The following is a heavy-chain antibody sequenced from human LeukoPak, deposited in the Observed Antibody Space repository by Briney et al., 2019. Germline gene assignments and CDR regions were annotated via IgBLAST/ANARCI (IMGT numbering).Heavy chain of an antibody. CDR1: GFTFSDYY. V-gene: IGHV3-11*04. J-gene: IGHJ4*02. CDR2: ISSSGSAI. CDR3: AKGQISRSDRFDY. Sequence: GGSLRLSCAASGFTFSDYYMSWIRQAPGKGLEWVSYISSSGSAIYYADSVKGRFTISRDNAKNSLYLQMNSLRAEDTAVYYCAKGQISRSDRFDYWGQGTLVTVSS. D-gene: IGHD3-3*02.